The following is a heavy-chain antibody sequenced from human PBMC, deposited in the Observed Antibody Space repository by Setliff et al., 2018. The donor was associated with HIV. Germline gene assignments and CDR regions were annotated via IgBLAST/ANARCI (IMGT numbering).Heavy chain of an antibody. CDR1: GFIFSSYA. D-gene: IGHD3-22*01. J-gene: IGHJ6*02. V-gene: IGHV3-20*04. CDR3: ARSFPYYYESGGLYAMDV. CDR2: ISWSGGGT. Sequence: GGSLRLSCAASGFIFSSYAMHWVRQVPGKGLEWVSGISWSGGGTGYADSVKGRFTISRDDAKNSLYLQMNSLRFEDTALYYCARSFPYYYESGGLYAMDVWGLGTTVTVSS.